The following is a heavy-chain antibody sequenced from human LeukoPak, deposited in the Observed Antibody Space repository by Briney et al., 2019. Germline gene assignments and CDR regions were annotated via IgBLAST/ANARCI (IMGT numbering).Heavy chain of an antibody. CDR1: GYTFTGCY. CDR3: ARVKTMIIVVSLFDY. J-gene: IGHJ4*02. D-gene: IGHD3-22*01. V-gene: IGHV1-2*02. Sequence: ASVKVSCEASGYTFTGCYMHWVRQAPGQGLEWMGWINPNSGGTNYAQKFQGRVTMTRDTSISTAFMELSRLTSDDTAVYYCARVKTMIIVVSLFDYWGQGTLVTVSS. CDR2: INPNSGGT.